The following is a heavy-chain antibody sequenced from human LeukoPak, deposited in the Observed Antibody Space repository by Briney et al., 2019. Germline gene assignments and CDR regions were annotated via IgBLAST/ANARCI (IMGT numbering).Heavy chain of an antibody. J-gene: IGHJ1*01. V-gene: IGHV1-69*05. CDR1: GGTFNNYA. CDR3: ARVRTLSRYSSSWYSFQH. D-gene: IGHD6-13*01. Sequence: SVKVSCKASGGTFNNYAISWLRQAPGQGLEWMAGIIPVFGTAIYAQRFQGRVTVTTDKSTTTDYMELSSLRSGDTAVYYCARVRTLSRYSSSWYSFQHWGQGTLVTVSS. CDR2: IIPVFGTA.